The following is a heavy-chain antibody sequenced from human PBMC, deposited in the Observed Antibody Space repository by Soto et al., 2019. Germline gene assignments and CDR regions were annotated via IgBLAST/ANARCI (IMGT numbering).Heavy chain of an antibody. J-gene: IGHJ5*01. CDR1: GDSISNLDYL. CDR3: ARGRYCLTGRCFPNWFDS. D-gene: IGHD7-27*01. Sequence: SETLSLTCSVSGDSISNLDYLWAWIRQPPGQALEYIGYIYKSATTYYNPSFESRVAISVDTSKSQFSLNVTSVTAADTAVYFCARGRYCLTGRCFPNWFDSWGQGALVTVSS. V-gene: IGHV4-30-4*01. CDR2: IYKSATT.